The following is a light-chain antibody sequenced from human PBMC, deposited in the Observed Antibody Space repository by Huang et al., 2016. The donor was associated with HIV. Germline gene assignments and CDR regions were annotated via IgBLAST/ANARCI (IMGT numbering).Light chain of an antibody. CDR2: KAS. CDR1: HRISSW. V-gene: IGKV1-5*03. J-gene: IGKJ1*01. Sequence: DIQMTQSPSTLSAFVGDRVTITCRTSHRISSWLAWYQQKPGKAPNLLISKASNLESGVPSRCSGNGSGTEFTLTISGLQPDDLATYYCQQQWTFGQGTKVEI. CDR3: QQQWT.